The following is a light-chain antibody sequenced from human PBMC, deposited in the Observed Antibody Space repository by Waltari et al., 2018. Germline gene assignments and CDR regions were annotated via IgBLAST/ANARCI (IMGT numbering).Light chain of an antibody. CDR2: AAS. Sequence: DIQMTQSPSSLSASVGDRVTITCRASQSISSYLNWYQQKPGKAAKLLIYAASSLQSWVPSRFSGSGSGTDFTLTISSLQPEDFATYYCQQSYSTPRTFGPGTKVDIK. V-gene: IGKV1-39*01. J-gene: IGKJ3*01. CDR1: QSISSY. CDR3: QQSYSTPRT.